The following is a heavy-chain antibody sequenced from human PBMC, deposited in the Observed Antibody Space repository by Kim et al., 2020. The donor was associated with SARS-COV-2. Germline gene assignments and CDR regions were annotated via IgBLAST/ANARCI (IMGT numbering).Heavy chain of an antibody. CDR1: GYTFTSYG. CDR2: ISAYNGNT. D-gene: IGHD2-15*01. V-gene: IGHV1-18*01. Sequence: ASVKVSCKASGYTFTSYGISWVRQAPGQGLEWMGWISAYNGNTNYAQKLQGRVTMTTDTSTSTAYMELRSLRSDDTAVYYCAGMVGYCSGGSCDSGWYDYYGMDVWGQGTTVTVSS. J-gene: IGHJ6*02. CDR3: AGMVGYCSGGSCDSGWYDYYGMDV.